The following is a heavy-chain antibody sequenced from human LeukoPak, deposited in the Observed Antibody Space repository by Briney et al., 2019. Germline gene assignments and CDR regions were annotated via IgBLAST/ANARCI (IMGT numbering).Heavy chain of an antibody. V-gene: IGHV3-21*01. CDR2: ISSSSPYM. D-gene: IGHD4-17*01. J-gene: IGHJ6*02. CDR1: GFTFSSYS. Sequence: GGSLRLSCAASGFTFSSYSMNWVRQAPGKGLEWVSSISSSSPYMFYADSVKGRFTISRDNAKNSLYLQMNSLRAEDTAVYFCARGTYGYYATDVWGQGTTVTVSS. CDR3: ARGTYGYYATDV.